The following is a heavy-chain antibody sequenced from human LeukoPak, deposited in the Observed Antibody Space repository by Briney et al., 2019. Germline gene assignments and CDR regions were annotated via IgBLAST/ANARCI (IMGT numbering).Heavy chain of an antibody. CDR1: GFTFSSYW. V-gene: IGHV3-7*03. CDR3: ARGGGLDV. Sequence: GGSLRPSCAASGFTFSSYWMNWARQAPGKGLEWVASINHNGNVNYYVDSVKGRFTISRDNAKNSLYLQMSNLRAEDTAVYFCARGGGLDVWGQGATVTVSS. D-gene: IGHD3-16*01. CDR2: INHNGNVN. J-gene: IGHJ6*02.